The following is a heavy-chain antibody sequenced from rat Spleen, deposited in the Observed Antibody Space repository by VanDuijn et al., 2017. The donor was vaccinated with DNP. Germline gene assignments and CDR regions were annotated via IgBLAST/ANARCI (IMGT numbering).Heavy chain of an antibody. J-gene: IGHJ2*01. CDR1: GYSITSNY. D-gene: IGHD1-7*01. Sequence: EVQLQESGSGLVKPSQSLSLTCSVTGYSITSNYWGWIRKFPGDKMEYIGHISYSGGTTYNPSFKSRISITRDTSKNHFFLHLNSVTTEDTATYYCARWTRYFDYWGQGVMVTVSS. CDR3: ARWTRYFDY. V-gene: IGHV3-1*01. CDR2: ISYSGGT.